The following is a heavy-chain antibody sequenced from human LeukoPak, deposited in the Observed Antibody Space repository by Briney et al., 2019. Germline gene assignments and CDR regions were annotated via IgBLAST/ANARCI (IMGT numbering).Heavy chain of an antibody. J-gene: IGHJ6*03. Sequence: AAXVTVSCKASGGTSSTYTVTWVRQAPGQGLEWMGGITPVFGITNYAQRFQGRVTITTDESTSTAYMELSSLISEDTAIYYCARVDRYYFYLDVWGKGTTVTVSS. V-gene: IGHV1-69*05. CDR1: GGTSSTYT. CDR3: ARVDRYYFYLDV. CDR2: ITPVFGIT.